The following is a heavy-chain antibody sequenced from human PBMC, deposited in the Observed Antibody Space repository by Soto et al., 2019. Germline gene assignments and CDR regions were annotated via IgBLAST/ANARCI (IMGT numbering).Heavy chain of an antibody. V-gene: IGHV3-30*18. CDR3: AKGKYYDFWSLPD. CDR1: GLTYSSYG. CDR2: ISYDGSNK. Sequence: PGGSLRLSCAASGLTYSSYGMHWVRQAPGKGLEWVAVISYDGSNKFYADSVKGRFTISRDNSKNTLSLQMDSLRVEDTAVYYCAKGKYYDFWSLPDWGQGTLVTVSS. D-gene: IGHD3-3*01. J-gene: IGHJ4*02.